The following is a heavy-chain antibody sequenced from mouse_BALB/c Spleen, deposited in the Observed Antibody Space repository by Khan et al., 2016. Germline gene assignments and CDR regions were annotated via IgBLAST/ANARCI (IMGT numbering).Heavy chain of an antibody. CDR1: GYTFSSYW. CDR2: ILPGSGST. J-gene: IGHJ2*01. V-gene: IGHV1-9*01. CDR3: ARTDRRGYFDY. Sequence: QVRPQQSGAELMKPGASVKISCKATGYTFSSYWIEWVKQRPGHGLEWIGEILPGSGSTNYNEKFRGKATFTADTSSNTAYMQLSSLTSEDSAVHYCARTDRRGYFDYWGQGTTLTVSS.